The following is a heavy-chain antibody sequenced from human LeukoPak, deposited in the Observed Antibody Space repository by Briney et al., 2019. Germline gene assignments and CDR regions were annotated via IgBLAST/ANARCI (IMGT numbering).Heavy chain of an antibody. CDR3: ARIAYIAVAGTVFDY. V-gene: IGHV3-48*01. D-gene: IGHD6-19*01. J-gene: IGHJ4*02. CDR1: GFTFSSYE. CDR2: ISSSSSTI. Sequence: GGSLRLSCAASGFTFSSYEMNWVRQAPGKGLEWVSYISSSSSTIYYADSVKGRFTISRDNAKNSLYLQMNSLRAGDTAVYYCARIAYIAVAGTVFDYWGQGTLVTVSS.